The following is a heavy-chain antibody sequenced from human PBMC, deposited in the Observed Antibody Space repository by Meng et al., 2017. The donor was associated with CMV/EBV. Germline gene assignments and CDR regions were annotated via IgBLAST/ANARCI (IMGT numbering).Heavy chain of an antibody. V-gene: IGHV1-69*10. Sequence: SVQVSCKASGGTFSSYAISWVRQAPGQGLEWMGGIIPILGIANYAQKFQGRVTITADKSTSTAYMELSSLRSEDTAVYYCARDRGLAARPDVWGQGTTVTVSS. CDR2: IIPILGIA. J-gene: IGHJ6*02. CDR3: ARDRGLAARPDV. D-gene: IGHD6-6*01. CDR1: GGTFSSYA.